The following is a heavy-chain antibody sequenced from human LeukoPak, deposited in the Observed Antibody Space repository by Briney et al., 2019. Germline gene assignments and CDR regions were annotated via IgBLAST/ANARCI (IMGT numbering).Heavy chain of an antibody. CDR1: GGSISSSNW. CDR3: ATPYSSSWYESHFDY. Sequence: PSETLSLTCAVSGGSISSSNWWSWVRQPPGKGLEWIGEIYHSGSTNYNPSLKSRVTISVDKSKNQFSLKLSSVTAADTAVYYCATPYSSSWYESHFDYWGQGTLVTVSS. D-gene: IGHD6-13*01. V-gene: IGHV4-4*02. CDR2: IYHSGST. J-gene: IGHJ4*02.